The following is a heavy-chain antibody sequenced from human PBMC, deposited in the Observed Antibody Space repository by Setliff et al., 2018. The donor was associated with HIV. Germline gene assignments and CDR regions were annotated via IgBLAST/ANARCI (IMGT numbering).Heavy chain of an antibody. J-gene: IGHJ6*02. V-gene: IGHV1-3*01. CDR1: GYTFTSYA. CDR3: ARDSAIVTTIIDHYYGMDV. Sequence: ASVKVSCKASGYTFTSYAMHWVRQAPGQRLEWMGWINAGNGNIRYSQKFQGRVTLTRDTSASTAYMELSSLRSEDTAVYYCARDSAIVTTIIDHYYGMDVWGQGTTVTVSS. CDR2: INAGNGNI. D-gene: IGHD5-12*01.